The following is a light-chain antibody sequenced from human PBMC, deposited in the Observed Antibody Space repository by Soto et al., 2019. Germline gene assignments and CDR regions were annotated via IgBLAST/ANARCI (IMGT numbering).Light chain of an antibody. Sequence: EIVLTQSPGTLSLSPGERATLSCRASQSVSSSYLAWYQQKPGQAPRLLIYGASSRATGIPDRFSGSGSGTEFTLTISRREPEDFAVYYCHQYDNSPPTFGGGTKVEIK. CDR1: QSVSSSY. J-gene: IGKJ4*01. CDR2: GAS. CDR3: HQYDNSPPT. V-gene: IGKV3-20*01.